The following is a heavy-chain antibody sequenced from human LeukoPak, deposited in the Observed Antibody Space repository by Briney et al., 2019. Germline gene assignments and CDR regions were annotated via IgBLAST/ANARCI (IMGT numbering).Heavy chain of an antibody. CDR1: GGSISSYY. V-gene: IGHV4-59*01. J-gene: IGHJ6*04. Sequence: PSETLSPTCTVSGGSISSYYWSWIRQPPGKGLEWIGYIYYSGSTNYNPSLKSRVTISVDTSKNQFSLKLSSVTAADTAVYYCARVGGSGSYYRYYGMDVWGKGTTVTVSS. CDR2: IYYSGST. CDR3: ARVGGSGSYYRYYGMDV. D-gene: IGHD3-10*01.